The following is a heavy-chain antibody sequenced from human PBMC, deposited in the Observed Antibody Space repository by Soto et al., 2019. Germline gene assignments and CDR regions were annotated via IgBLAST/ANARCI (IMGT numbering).Heavy chain of an antibody. CDR3: ARGNHHFDH. CDR1: GDSVSSNSAA. Sequence: PSQTLSLTCAISGDSVSSNSAAWNWIRQSPARGLEWLGRTYHRSKWNNGYAVSVKSRISINTDTSKNQLSLQLNSVTPEDTAVYYCARGNHHFDHWGQGTLVTVSS. V-gene: IGHV6-1*01. J-gene: IGHJ4*02. CDR2: TYHRSKWNN.